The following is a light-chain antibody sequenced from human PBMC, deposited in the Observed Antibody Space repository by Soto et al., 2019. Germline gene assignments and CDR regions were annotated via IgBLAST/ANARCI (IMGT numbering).Light chain of an antibody. V-gene: IGLV1-44*01. J-gene: IGLJ1*01. CDR1: SSNIGSNT. Sequence: QSVLTQPPSASGTPGQRVTISCSGSSSNIGSNTVSWYQHLPGTAPKLLIYSNNQRPSGVPDRFSGSKSGTSASLAIGGLQSEDEADYYSEAWDDKLDGLYVFGTGTKVTVL. CDR3: EAWDDKLDGLYV. CDR2: SNN.